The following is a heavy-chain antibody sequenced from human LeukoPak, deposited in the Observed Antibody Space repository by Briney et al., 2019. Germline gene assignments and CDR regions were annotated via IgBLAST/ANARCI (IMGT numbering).Heavy chain of an antibody. CDR1: GGSFSGYY. CDR2: INHSGST. Sequence: PSETLSLTCAVYGGSFSGYYWSWIRQPPGKGLEWIGEINHSGSTSYNPSLKSRATISVDTSKNQFSLKLSSVTAADTAVYYCARGASSFWDYWGQGTLVTVSS. V-gene: IGHV4-34*01. CDR3: ARGASSFWDY. J-gene: IGHJ4*02. D-gene: IGHD6-19*01.